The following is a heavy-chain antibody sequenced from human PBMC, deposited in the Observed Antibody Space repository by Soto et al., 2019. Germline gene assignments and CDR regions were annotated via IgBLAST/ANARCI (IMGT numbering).Heavy chain of an antibody. CDR2: IYPGDSDT. Sequence: GESLKISCEGSGYTFTSYWITWVRQMSGKGLEWMGIIYPGDSDTRYSPSFQGQVTISADKSISTAYLQWSSLKASDTAMYYRARRRADYYYYGMDVWGQGTTVTVSS. CDR3: ARRRADYYYYGMDV. V-gene: IGHV5-51*01. J-gene: IGHJ6*02. CDR1: GYTFTSYW.